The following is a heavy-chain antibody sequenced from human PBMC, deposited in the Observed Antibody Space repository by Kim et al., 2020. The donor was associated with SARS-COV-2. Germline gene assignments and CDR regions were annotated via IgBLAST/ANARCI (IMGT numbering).Heavy chain of an antibody. Sequence: GGSLRLSCAASGFTFSNAWMSWVRQAPGKGLEWVGRIKSKTDGGTTDYAAPVKGRFTISRDDSKNTLYLQMNSLKTEDTAVYYCTTRGWLEGGLRVDYWGQGTLVTVSS. D-gene: IGHD5-12*01. J-gene: IGHJ4*02. CDR2: IKSKTDGGTT. CDR3: TTRGWLEGGLRVDY. V-gene: IGHV3-15*01. CDR1: GFTFSNAW.